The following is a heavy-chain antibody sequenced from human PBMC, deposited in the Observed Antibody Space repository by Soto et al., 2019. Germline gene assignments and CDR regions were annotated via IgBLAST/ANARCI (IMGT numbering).Heavy chain of an antibody. Sequence: QVQLQESGPGLVKPSQTLSLTCTVSGGSISSGGYYWSWIRQHPGKGLEWIGYIYYSGSTYYNPSLKSRVTISVDTSKNQFSLKLRSVTAADTAVYYCARGNWNHYYYYGMDVWGQGTTVTVSS. CDR2: IYYSGST. J-gene: IGHJ6*02. CDR1: GGSISSGGYY. D-gene: IGHD1-1*01. V-gene: IGHV4-31*03. CDR3: ARGNWNHYYYYGMDV.